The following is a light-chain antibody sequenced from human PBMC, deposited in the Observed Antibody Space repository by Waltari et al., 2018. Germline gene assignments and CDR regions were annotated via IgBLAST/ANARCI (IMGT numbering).Light chain of an antibody. V-gene: IGKV1-33*01. J-gene: IGKJ3*01. Sequence: DIQMTHSPSSLSASVSDRVTITFQASQDVCDYLIWYQQRPGKAPKLLIYDASNLETGFPSRFSGSGSGTDFALTITSLQPEDIAAYYCQQYDNLPPIFGPGTKVDIK. CDR1: QDVCDY. CDR3: QQYDNLPPI. CDR2: DAS.